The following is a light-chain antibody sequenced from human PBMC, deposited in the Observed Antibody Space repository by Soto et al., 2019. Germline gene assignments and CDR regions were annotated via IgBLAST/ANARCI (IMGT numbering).Light chain of an antibody. Sequence: QSALTQPPSASGSPGQSVTISCTGTSSDVGGYNYVSWYQQHPGKAPKLMIYEVSKRPSGVPDRFSGSKSGNTASLTVSGLQAEYEADYYCSSYAGGNNVVFGGGTKVTVL. CDR1: SSDVGGYNY. J-gene: IGLJ2*01. CDR3: SSYAGGNNVV. CDR2: EVS. V-gene: IGLV2-8*01.